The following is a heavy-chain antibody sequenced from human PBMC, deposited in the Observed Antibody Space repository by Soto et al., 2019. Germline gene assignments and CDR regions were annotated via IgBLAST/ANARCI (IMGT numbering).Heavy chain of an antibody. Sequence: QVQLQESGPGLVKPPETLSPTCTVSGGSISSYYWGWIRRPQGMGLEGIGFIYYTGRTNYNPSLKSRVTISIDTSKNQFSLKVSSVTAADTAVYYCARGKYYYYYGLDVWGQGTTVTVSS. CDR2: IYYTGRT. J-gene: IGHJ6*02. CDR1: GGSISSYY. V-gene: IGHV4-59*13. CDR3: ARGKYYYYYGLDV.